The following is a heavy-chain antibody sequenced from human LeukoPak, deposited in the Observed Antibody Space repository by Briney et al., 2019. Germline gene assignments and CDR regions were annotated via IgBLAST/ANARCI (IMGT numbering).Heavy chain of an antibody. CDR1: GGSISSGGYS. CDR2: IYHSGST. V-gene: IGHV4-30-2*01. Sequence: SETLSLTCAVSGGSISSGGYSWSWIRQPPGKGLEWIGYIYHSGSTYYNPSLKSRVTISVDRSKNQFSLKLSSVTAADTAVYYCARNDFQTYGDYDASDIWGQGTMVTVSS. J-gene: IGHJ3*02. D-gene: IGHD4-17*01. CDR3: ARNDFQTYGDYDASDI.